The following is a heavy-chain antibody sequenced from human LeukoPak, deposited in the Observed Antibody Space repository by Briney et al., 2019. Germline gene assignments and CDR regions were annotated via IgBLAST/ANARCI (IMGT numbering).Heavy chain of an antibody. V-gene: IGHV3-33*01. Sequence: GRSLRLSCAASGFTFSSYGMHWVRQAPGKGLEWVAVIWYDGSNKYYADSVKGRFTISRDNSKNTLYLQMNSLRAEDTAVYYCARPYYDSSGYYYWGNAFDIWGQGTMVAVSS. J-gene: IGHJ3*02. D-gene: IGHD3-22*01. CDR1: GFTFSSYG. CDR3: ARPYYDSSGYYYWGNAFDI. CDR2: IWYDGSNK.